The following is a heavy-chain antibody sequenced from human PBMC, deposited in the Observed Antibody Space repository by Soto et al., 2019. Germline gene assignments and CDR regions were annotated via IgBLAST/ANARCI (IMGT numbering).Heavy chain of an antibody. V-gene: IGHV1-8*01. CDR3: ARRGLFLHEFDY. J-gene: IGHJ4*02. CDR2: MNPNSGNT. CDR1: GYTFTSYD. Sequence: ASVKVSCKASGYTFTSYDINWVRQATGQELEWMGWMNPNSGNTGYAQKFQGRVTMTRNTSISTAYMELSSLRSEDTAVYYCARRGLFLHEFDYWGQGTLVTVSS. D-gene: IGHD2-21*01.